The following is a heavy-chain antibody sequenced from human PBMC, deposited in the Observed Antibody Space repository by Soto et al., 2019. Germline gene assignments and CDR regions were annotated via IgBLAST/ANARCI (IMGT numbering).Heavy chain of an antibody. CDR2: IYYSGST. CDR1: GGSISSYY. V-gene: IGHV4-59*01. Sequence: PSETLSLTCTASGGSISSYYWSWIRQPPGKGLEWIGYIYYSGSTNYNPSLKSRVTISVDTSKNQFSLKLSSVTAADTAVYYCARDSLGYDSSGYHYYYFYYGLDVWGQVTTVTTSS. J-gene: IGHJ6*02. CDR3: ARDSLGYDSSGYHYYYFYYGLDV. D-gene: IGHD3-22*01.